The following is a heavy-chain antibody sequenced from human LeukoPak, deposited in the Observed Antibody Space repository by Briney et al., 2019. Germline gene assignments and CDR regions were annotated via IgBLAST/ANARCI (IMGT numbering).Heavy chain of an antibody. CDR2: ITSSGATT. V-gene: IGHV3-11*01. CDR3: ARDPDYGDPD. Sequence: GGSLRLSCSASGFSFTDYYMSWFRLSPDKGLEWIAYITSSGATTEYADSVKGRFTISRVNAKNSLYLQMNSLRPDDTAVYYCARDPDYGDPDWGQGTPVTVSS. J-gene: IGHJ4*02. D-gene: IGHD4/OR15-4a*01. CDR1: GFSFTDYY.